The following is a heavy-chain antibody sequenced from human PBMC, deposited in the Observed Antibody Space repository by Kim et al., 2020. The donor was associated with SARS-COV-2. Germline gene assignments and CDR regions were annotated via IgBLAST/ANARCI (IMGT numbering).Heavy chain of an antibody. D-gene: IGHD3-3*01. V-gene: IGHV4-39*01. J-gene: IGHJ5*02. CDR3: ARQFYYDFWSPTPYNWFDP. CDR1: GGSISSSSYY. Sequence: SETLSLTCTVSGGSISSSSYYWGWIRQPPGKGLEWIGSIYYSGSTYYNPSLKSRVTISVDTSKNQFSLKLSSVTAADTAVYYCARQFYYDFWSPTPYNWFDPWGQGTLVTVSS. CDR2: IYYSGST.